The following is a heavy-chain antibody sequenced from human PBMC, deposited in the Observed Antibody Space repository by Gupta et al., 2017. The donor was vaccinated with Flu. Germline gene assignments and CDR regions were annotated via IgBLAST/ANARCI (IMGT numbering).Heavy chain of an antibody. J-gene: IGHJ4*02. CDR2: IYHSGST. V-gene: IGHV4-38-2*01. Sequence: QVQLQESGPGLVTPSETLSLTCAVSGYSISSGYYWGWIRQPPGKGLEWIGSIYHSGSTYYNPSLKSRVTISVDTSKNQFSLKLSSVTAADTAVYYCAVAVAGKGEVFDYWGQGTLVTVSS. CDR3: AVAVAGKGEVFDY. D-gene: IGHD6-19*01. CDR1: GYSISSGYY.